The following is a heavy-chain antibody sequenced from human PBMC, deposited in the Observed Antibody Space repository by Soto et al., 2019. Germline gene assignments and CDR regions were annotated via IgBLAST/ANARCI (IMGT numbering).Heavy chain of an antibody. CDR3: AGIWEVGRDYYYGMDV. CDR2: IIPIFGTA. CDR1: GGTFSSYA. V-gene: IGHV1-69*06. J-gene: IGHJ6*02. D-gene: IGHD1-26*01. Sequence: SVKVSCKASGGTFSSYAISWVRQAPGQGLEWMGGIIPIFGTANYAQKFQGRVTITADKSTSTAYMELSSLRSEDTAVYYCAGIWEVGRDYYYGMDVWGQGTTVTLSS.